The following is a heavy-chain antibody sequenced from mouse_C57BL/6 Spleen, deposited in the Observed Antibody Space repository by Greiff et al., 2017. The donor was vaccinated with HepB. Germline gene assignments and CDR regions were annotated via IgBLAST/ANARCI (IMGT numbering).Heavy chain of an antibody. Sequence: QVQLQQSGAELARPGASVKMSCKASGYTFTSYTMHWVKQRPGQGLEWIGYINPSSGYTKYNQKFKDKATLTADTSSSTAYMQLSSLTSEDSAVYYCARLGLWYFDVWGTGTTVTVSS. CDR2: INPSSGYT. J-gene: IGHJ1*03. CDR1: GYTFTSYT. CDR3: ARLGLWYFDV. D-gene: IGHD4-1*01. V-gene: IGHV1-4*01.